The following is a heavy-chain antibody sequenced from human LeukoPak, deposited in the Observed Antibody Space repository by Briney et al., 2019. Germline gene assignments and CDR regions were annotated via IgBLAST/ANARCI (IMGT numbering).Heavy chain of an antibody. V-gene: IGHV3-21*01. J-gene: IGHJ5*02. CDR1: GFIFNSSA. D-gene: IGHD1-26*01. CDR3: ARDPIVGAMSVDWFDP. Sequence: PGGSLRLSCAASGFIFNSSAMSWVRQAAGKGLEWVSSISSSSNSIYYADSVKGRITISRDNAKNSLYLQMNSLRAEDTAVYYCARDPIVGAMSVDWFDPWGQGTLVTVSS. CDR2: ISSSSNSI.